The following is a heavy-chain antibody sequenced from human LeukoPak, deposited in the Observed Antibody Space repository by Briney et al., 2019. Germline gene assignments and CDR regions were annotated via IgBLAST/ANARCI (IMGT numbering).Heavy chain of an antibody. D-gene: IGHD1-20*01. Sequence: SETLSLTCAVSGGSISSGGYSWRWIRQPPGKGLEWIGYIYHSGSTYYNPSLRSRVTISVDRSKNQFSLKLSSVTAADTAVYYCAREVLTGTTSYFDYWGQGTLVTVSS. V-gene: IGHV4-30-2*01. CDR3: AREVLTGTTSYFDY. CDR1: GGSISSGGYS. J-gene: IGHJ4*02. CDR2: IYHSGST.